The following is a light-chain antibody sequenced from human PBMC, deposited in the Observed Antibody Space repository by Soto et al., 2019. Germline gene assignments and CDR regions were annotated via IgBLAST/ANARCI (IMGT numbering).Light chain of an antibody. CDR3: QQRSNWPPWT. J-gene: IGKJ1*01. CDR2: DAS. Sequence: EIVLTQSPGTLSLSPGERATLSGRASQSIYSNLAWYQQKPGQAPRLLIYDASNRATGIPARFSGSGSGTDFTLTISSLEPEDFAVYYCQQRSNWPPWTFGQGTKVDIK. CDR1: QSIYSN. V-gene: IGKV3-11*01.